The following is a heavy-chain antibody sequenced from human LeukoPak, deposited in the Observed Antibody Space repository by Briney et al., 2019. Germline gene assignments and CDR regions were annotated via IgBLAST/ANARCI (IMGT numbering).Heavy chain of an antibody. D-gene: IGHD3-22*01. CDR2: INHSGST. Sequence: SETLSLTCAVYGGSFSGYYWSWIRQPPGKGLEWIGEINHSGSTNYNPSLKSRVTISVDTSKNQFSLKLSSVTAADTAVHYCARDGGAHYYDSSGYFDYWGQGTLVTVSS. CDR3: ARDGGAHYYDSSGYFDY. V-gene: IGHV4-34*01. J-gene: IGHJ4*02. CDR1: GGSFSGYY.